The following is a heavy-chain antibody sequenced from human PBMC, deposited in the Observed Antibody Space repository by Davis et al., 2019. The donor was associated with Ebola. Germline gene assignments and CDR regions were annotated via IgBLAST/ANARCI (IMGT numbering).Heavy chain of an antibody. CDR3: ARAGFDEVLDY. CDR2: VSNSERER. V-gene: IGHV3-30*04. CDR1: GFIFRNYA. D-gene: IGHD3-3*01. Sequence: GESLKISCAASGFIFRNYAMHWVRQAPGKWLEWVAVVSNSERERFYADSVKGRFTISRDNSENTLYLQMNSLTADDTSVYYCARAGFDEVLDYWGQGTPVTVSS. J-gene: IGHJ4*02.